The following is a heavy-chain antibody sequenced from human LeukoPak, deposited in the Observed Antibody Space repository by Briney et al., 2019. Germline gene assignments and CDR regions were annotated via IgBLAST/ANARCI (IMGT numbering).Heavy chain of an antibody. CDR3: ARALDWTFDY. J-gene: IGHJ4*02. CDR1: GFTFSSYG. V-gene: IGHV3-30*03. CDR2: ISYDGSNK. D-gene: IGHD3-9*01. Sequence: GGSLRLSCAASGFTFSSYGMHWVRQAPGKGLEWVAVISYDGSNKYYADSVKGRFTISRDNSKDTLYLQMNSLRAEDTAVYYCARALDWTFDYWGQGTLVTVSS.